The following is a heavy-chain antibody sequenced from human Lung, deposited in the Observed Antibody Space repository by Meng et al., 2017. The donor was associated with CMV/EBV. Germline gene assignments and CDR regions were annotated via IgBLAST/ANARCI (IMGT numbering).Heavy chain of an antibody. CDR2: INTHGSDT. J-gene: IGHJ4*02. D-gene: IGHD4-17*01. CDR3: ARDGNYGAYDY. CDR1: GCTFSRYW. Sequence: SCAASGCTFSRYWMHWVRQAPGKGLVWVSRINTHGSDTDYANSVKGRFTISRDNAKNTLFLQVNSLRAEDTAVYYCARDGNYGAYDYWGQGTLVTVSS. V-gene: IGHV3-74*01.